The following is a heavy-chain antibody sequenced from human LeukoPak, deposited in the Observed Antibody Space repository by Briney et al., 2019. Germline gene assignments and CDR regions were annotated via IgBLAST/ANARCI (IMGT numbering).Heavy chain of an antibody. D-gene: IGHD1-26*01. CDR2: ISSSGSTI. V-gene: IGHV3-48*03. Sequence: RGSLRLSCAASGFTFSSYEMNWVRQAPGKGLEWVSYISSSGSTIYYADSVKGRFTISRDNAKNSLYLQMNSLRAEDTAVYYCASESGSYFYWGQGTLVTVSS. CDR1: GFTFSSYE. CDR3: ASESGSYFY. J-gene: IGHJ4*02.